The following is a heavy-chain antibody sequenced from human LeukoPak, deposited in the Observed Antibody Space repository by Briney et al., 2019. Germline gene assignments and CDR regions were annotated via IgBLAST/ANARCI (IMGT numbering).Heavy chain of an antibody. J-gene: IGHJ4*02. D-gene: IGHD4/OR15-4a*01. CDR2: ISSSSSYI. Sequence: GGSLRLSCAASGFTFSSYSMNWVRQAPGKGLEWVSSISSSSSYIYYADSVKARFTISRDNAKNSLYLQMNSLRAEDTAVYYCARESTMVTPGFWGQGTLVTVSS. V-gene: IGHV3-21*01. CDR3: ARESTMVTPGF. CDR1: GFTFSSYS.